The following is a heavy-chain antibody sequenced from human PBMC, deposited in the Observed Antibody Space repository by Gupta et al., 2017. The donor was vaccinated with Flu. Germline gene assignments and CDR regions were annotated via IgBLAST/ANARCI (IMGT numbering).Heavy chain of an antibody. V-gene: IGHV3-73*01. J-gene: IGHJ3*02. CDR3: ASPLSSAYCGGDCFPSRAFDI. CDR2: IRSKANNYAT. Sequence: ASGKGLEWVGRIRSKANNYATAYGESVKGRFTISRDESENTVYLQMNSLKIEDTAVYFCASPLSSAYCGGDCFPSRAFDIWGQGTMVAVSS. D-gene: IGHD2-21*02.